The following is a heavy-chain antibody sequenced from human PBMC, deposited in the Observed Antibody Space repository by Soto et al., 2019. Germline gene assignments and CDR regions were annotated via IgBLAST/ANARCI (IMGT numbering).Heavy chain of an antibody. V-gene: IGHV3-11*01. Sequence: PGGSLRLSCAASGFTFSDYYITWIRQAPGKGLEWVSYISSSGSTKYYADSVKGRFTISRDNAKNSLYLQMNSLRAEDTAVYYCARDHGVGYRTFDCWGQGXLVTVYS. CDR1: GFTFSDYY. J-gene: IGHJ4*02. CDR3: ARDHGVGYRTFDC. D-gene: IGHD2-2*03. CDR2: ISSSGSTK.